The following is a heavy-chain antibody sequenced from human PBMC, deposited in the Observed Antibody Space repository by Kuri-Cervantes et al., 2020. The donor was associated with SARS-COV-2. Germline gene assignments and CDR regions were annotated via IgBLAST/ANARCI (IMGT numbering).Heavy chain of an antibody. J-gene: IGHJ6*02. V-gene: IGHV1-69*13. CDR2: IILIFATS. D-gene: IGHD2-8*01. Sequence: SVKVSCKASGGTFSRYALNWVRQAPGQGLEWMGGIILIFATSNYAQKFQGRVTITADESTSTAYMEMSSLRSEDTAVYYCAGSRLTGYYSYGMDVWGQGTTVTVSS. CDR1: GGTFSRYA. CDR3: AGSRLTGYYSYGMDV.